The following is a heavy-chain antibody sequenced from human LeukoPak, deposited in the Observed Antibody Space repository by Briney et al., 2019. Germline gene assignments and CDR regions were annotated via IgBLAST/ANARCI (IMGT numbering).Heavy chain of an antibody. CDR1: GFTFSSYP. Sequence: GGSLRLSCAASGFTFSSYPMNWVRRAPGKGVAWVSYISSSSRTIYYADSVKGRFTISRDKAKNSLYLQMNSLRAEDTAVYYCASGGATSFDYWGQGTLVTVSS. CDR3: ASGGATSFDY. V-gene: IGHV3-48*01. CDR2: ISSSSRTI. J-gene: IGHJ4*02. D-gene: IGHD1-26*01.